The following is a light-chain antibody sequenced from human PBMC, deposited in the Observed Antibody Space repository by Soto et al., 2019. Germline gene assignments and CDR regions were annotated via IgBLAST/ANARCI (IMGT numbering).Light chain of an antibody. Sequence: EIVMTQSPASLYVSPGGTATLSCRASQSVSSNLAWYQQKPGQAPRLLIYGASTRATGIPARFSGSGSGTEFTLTISSLQSEDFAVYYCQQSNNWPPWTVGPVTKVEIK. J-gene: IGKJ1*01. CDR3: QQSNNWPPWT. V-gene: IGKV3-15*01. CDR1: QSVSSN. CDR2: GAS.